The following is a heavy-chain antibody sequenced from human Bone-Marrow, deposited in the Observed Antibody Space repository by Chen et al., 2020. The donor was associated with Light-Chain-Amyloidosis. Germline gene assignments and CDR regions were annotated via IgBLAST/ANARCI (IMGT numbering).Heavy chain of an antibody. Sequence: RLQMQESGPGLVKPSETLSLSCTVSGDSTRSSLYYWHWIRQSTGRGLEWIGSISRTGATSYNPSLGSRVTISPDTSKDSYSVDVTSVTAADTAVYYCARGESVYRNGNYFFYEWGQGTLVTVSS. D-gene: IGHD5-18*01. V-gene: IGHV4-39*06. CDR2: ISRTGAT. J-gene: IGHJ4*02. CDR3: ARGESVYRNGNYFFYE. CDR1: GDSTRSSLYY.